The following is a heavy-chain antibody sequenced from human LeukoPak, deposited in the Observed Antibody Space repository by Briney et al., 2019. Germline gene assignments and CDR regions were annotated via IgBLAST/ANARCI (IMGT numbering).Heavy chain of an antibody. CDR1: GYSISSGYY. Sequence: PSETLSLTCAVSGYSISSGYYWGWIRQPPGKGLEWIGSIYHSGSTYYNPSLKSRVTMSVDTSKNQFSLKLSSVTAADTAVYYCAREHYDSSGYPPYFDYWGQGTLVTVSS. D-gene: IGHD3-22*01. CDR3: AREHYDSSGYPPYFDY. J-gene: IGHJ4*02. V-gene: IGHV4-38-2*01. CDR2: IYHSGST.